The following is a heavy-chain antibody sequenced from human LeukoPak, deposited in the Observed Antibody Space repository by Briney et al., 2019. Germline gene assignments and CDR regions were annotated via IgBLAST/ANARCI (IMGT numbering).Heavy chain of an antibody. Sequence: GGSLRLSCAASGFTFSSYWMHWVRQAPGKGLVWVSRINSDGSSTSYADSVKGRFTISRDNAKNTLYLQMNSLRAEDTAVYYCARVRSGSSAGNYGMDVWGQGTAVTVSS. J-gene: IGHJ6*02. CDR3: ARVRSGSSAGNYGMDV. D-gene: IGHD1-26*01. CDR1: GFTFSSYW. V-gene: IGHV3-74*01. CDR2: INSDGSST.